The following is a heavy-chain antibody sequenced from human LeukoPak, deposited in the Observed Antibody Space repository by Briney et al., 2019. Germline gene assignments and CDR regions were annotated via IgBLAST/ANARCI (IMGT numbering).Heavy chain of an antibody. D-gene: IGHD2-2*01. CDR1: GVSISSSSYY. J-gene: IGHJ6*02. CDR3: AIGGNYRSSTSCFYMPYYYYGMDV. Sequence: SETLSLTCTVSGVSISSSSYYWGWIRQPPGKGLEWIGSIYYSGSTYYNPSLKSRVTISVDTSKNQFSLKLSSVTAADTAVYYCAIGGNYRSSTSCFYMPYYYYGMDVWGQGTTVTVSS. CDR2: IYYSGST. V-gene: IGHV4-39*01.